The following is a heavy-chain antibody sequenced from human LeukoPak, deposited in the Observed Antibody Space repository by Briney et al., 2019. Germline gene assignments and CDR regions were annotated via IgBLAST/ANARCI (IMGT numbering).Heavy chain of an antibody. V-gene: IGHV4-30-2*01. J-gene: IGHJ4*02. CDR2: IYHSGST. CDR3: ARQYYGSETYGYYFDY. CDR1: GCPISSGGYS. D-gene: IGHD3-10*01. Sequence: SETLSLTCAVSGCPISSGGYSRSWIRQPPGKGLEWLGYIYHSGSTYYNPSLKSRVTISVDRSKNQFSLKLSSVTAADTAVYYCARQYYGSETYGYYFDYWGQGTLVTVSS.